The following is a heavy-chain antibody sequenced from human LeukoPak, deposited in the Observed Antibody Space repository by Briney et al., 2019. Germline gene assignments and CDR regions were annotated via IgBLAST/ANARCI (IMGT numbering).Heavy chain of an antibody. CDR1: GFTFSSYG. J-gene: IGHJ6*02. Sequence: PGRSLRLSCAASGFTFSSYGMHWVRQAPGKGLEWVAVISYDGSNKYYADSVKGRFTISRDNSKNTLYLQMNSLRAEDTAVYYCARERRWFGELSGYYGMDVWGQGTTVTVSS. D-gene: IGHD3-10*01. CDR3: ARERRWFGELSGYYGMDV. V-gene: IGHV3-30*03. CDR2: ISYDGSNK.